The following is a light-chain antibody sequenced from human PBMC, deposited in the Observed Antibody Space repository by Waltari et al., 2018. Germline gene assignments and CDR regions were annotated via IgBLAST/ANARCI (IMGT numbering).Light chain of an antibody. CDR2: EDY. V-gene: IGLV6-57*01. CDR1: RGSIASNF. Sequence: NFMLTQPHSLSESPGTPVTISSTRRRGSIASNFLQCIQQRPGSSPTNVISEDYQRPSGVPDRFSGAIDSSANSASLTISGMKTEDEADYYCQSYDSNDHGVFGGGTKLTVL. J-gene: IGLJ3*02. CDR3: QSYDSNDHGV.